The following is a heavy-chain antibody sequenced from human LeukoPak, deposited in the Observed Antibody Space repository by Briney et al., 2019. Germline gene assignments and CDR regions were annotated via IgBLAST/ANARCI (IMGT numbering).Heavy chain of an antibody. CDR1: GGSITSGDYY. J-gene: IGHJ6*02. V-gene: IGHV4-31*03. Sequence: PSETLSLTCTVSGGSITSGDYYWRWIRQHPGKGLEWIGYIYYSGSTYYNPSLKSRVTISVDTSKNQFSLKLSSVTAADTAVYYCARAGNGGDYNYGMDVWGQGTTVTVSS. D-gene: IGHD2-8*01. CDR3: ARAGNGGDYNYGMDV. CDR2: IYYSGST.